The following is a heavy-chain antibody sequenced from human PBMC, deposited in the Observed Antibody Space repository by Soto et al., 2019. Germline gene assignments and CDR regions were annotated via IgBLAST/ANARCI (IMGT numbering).Heavy chain of an antibody. CDR1: GGSSSGYY. CDR2: INHSGST. D-gene: IGHD3-3*01. Sequence: QVQLQQWGAGLLKPSETLSLTCAVYGGSSSGYYWCWIRQPPGKGLEWIGEINHSGSTNYNPSLMSRVTISLDTSKNHCSLKLSSVTAADMAVYYCAREHFRSLRFLDYCGHGTLVTVSS. J-gene: IGHJ4*01. V-gene: IGHV4-34*01. CDR3: AREHFRSLRFLDY.